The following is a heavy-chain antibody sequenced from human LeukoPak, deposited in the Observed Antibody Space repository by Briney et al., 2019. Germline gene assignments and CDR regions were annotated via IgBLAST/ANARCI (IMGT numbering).Heavy chain of an antibody. V-gene: IGHV4-34*01. CDR2: INHSGST. Sequence: SETLSLTCAVYGGSFSGYYWSWIRQPPGKGLEWIGEINHSGSTNYNPSLKSRVTISVDTSKNQFSLKLSSVTAADTAVYYCAREGGSPTGAFDIWGQGTMVTVSS. CDR3: AREGGSPTGAFDI. D-gene: IGHD1-26*01. CDR1: GGSFSGYY. J-gene: IGHJ3*02.